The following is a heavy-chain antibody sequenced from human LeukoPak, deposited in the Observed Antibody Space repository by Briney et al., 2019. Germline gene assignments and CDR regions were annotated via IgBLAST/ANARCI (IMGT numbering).Heavy chain of an antibody. CDR3: ARGLRGGYCSSTSCYFFWFDP. CDR2: MNPNSGNT. D-gene: IGHD2-2*01. CDR1: GYTFTSYD. Sequence: GASVKVSCKASGYTFTSYDINWVRQAPGQGLEWMGWMNPNSGNTGYAQKFQGRVTMTRNTSISTAYMELRSLRSEDTAVYYCARGLRGGYCSSTSCYFFWFDPWGQGTLVTVSS. V-gene: IGHV1-8*01. J-gene: IGHJ5*02.